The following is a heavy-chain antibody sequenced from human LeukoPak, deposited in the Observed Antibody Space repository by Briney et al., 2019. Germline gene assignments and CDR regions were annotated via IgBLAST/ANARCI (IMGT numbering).Heavy chain of an antibody. J-gene: IGHJ4*02. CDR1: GFTFSGYS. V-gene: IGHV3-21*01. CDR2: ISSSSSYI. D-gene: IGHD6-19*01. CDR3: ASIAVAGGGIDY. Sequence: GASLRLSCAASGFTFSGYSMNWVRQAPGKGLEWVSSISSSSSYIYYADSVKGRFTISRDNAKNSLYLQMNSLRAEDTAVYYCASIAVAGGGIDYWGQGTLVTVSS.